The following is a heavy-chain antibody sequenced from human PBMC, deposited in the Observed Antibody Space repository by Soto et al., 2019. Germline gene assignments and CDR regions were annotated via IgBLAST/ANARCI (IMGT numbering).Heavy chain of an antibody. CDR3: ARDFGGSSSWSHFYDY. J-gene: IGHJ4*02. CDR2: INPNSGGT. D-gene: IGHD6-13*01. Sequence: GASVKVSCKASGYTFTGYYMHWVRQAPGQGLEWMGWINPNSGGTNYAQKFQGWVTMTRDTSISTAYMELSRLRSDDTAVYYCARDFGGSSSWSHFYDYWGQGTLVTVSS. CDR1: GYTFTGYY. V-gene: IGHV1-2*04.